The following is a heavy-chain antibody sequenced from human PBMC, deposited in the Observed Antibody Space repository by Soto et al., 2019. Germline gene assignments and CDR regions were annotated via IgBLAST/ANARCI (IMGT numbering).Heavy chain of an antibody. CDR3: ARLGGSYYGSSGAGGYFDF. D-gene: IGHD3-22*01. CDR1: ADSIYSSTYY. CDR2: IFESGDT. Sequence: SETLSLTCTVSADSIYSSTYYWVWIRQPPGKGLEWIGNIFESGDTYYNPSLKSRVTISVDTSENQFSLKLSSVTAADTAVYYCARLGGSYYGSSGAGGYFDFWGQGTLVTVSS. J-gene: IGHJ4*02. V-gene: IGHV4-39*01.